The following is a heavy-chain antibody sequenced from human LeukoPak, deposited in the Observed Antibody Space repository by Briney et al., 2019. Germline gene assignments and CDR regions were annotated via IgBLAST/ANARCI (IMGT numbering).Heavy chain of an antibody. V-gene: IGHV3-23*01. CDR2: ISGGVDNT. Sequence: GGSRRLAWAVAGFPFSDFAMGWVRQAPGKGREWVSTISGGVDNTYFADSGKGRFTISRDNSKNTLFLQMVSLRAEDTAVYYCAKFEGALLGNYYMDVWGKGTTVTVSS. CDR1: GFPFSDFA. CDR3: AKFEGALLGNYYMDV. J-gene: IGHJ6*03.